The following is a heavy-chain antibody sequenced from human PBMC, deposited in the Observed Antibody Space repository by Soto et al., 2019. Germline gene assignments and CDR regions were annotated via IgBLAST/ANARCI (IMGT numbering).Heavy chain of an antibody. V-gene: IGHV4-30-4*01. Sequence: PSETLSLTCTVSGGSISSGDYYWSWIRQPPGKGLEWIGYIYYSGSTYYNPSLKSRVTISVDTSKNQFSLKLSSVTAADSAVYYWAGLRGPFCGGESNPPTPNWLDPWGKGTLFTVSS. D-gene: IGHD2-21*01. J-gene: IGHJ5*02. CDR3: AGLRGPFCGGESNPPTPNWLDP. CDR2: IYYSGST. CDR1: GGSISSGDYY.